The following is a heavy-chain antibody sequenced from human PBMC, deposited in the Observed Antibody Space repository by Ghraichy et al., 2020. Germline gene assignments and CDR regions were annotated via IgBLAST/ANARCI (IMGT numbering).Heavy chain of an antibody. V-gene: IGHV3-64*01. CDR1: GFTFSSYA. J-gene: IGHJ4*02. D-gene: IGHD1/OR15-1a*01. Sequence: RGSLRLSCAASGFTFSSYAMHWVRQAPGKGLEYVSAISSNGGSTYYANSVKGRFTISRDNSKNTLYLQMGSLRAEDMAVYYCARGPSEQLWRHFDYWGQGTLVTVSS. CDR3: ARGPSEQLWRHFDY. CDR2: ISSNGGST.